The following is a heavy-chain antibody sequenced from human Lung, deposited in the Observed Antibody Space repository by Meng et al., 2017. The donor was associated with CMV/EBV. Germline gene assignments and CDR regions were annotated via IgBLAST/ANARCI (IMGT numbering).Heavy chain of an antibody. D-gene: IGHD5-18*01. V-gene: IGHV5-51*01. Sequence: KVSCNASGYKFTNYWIGWVRQKPGKGLEWMALFNPGDSETRYSPSFQGQFTISVDRFRSTTFLQWRSLRASDTAMYYCARLVQSAKVLDFWGQGTLVTVSS. CDR3: ARLVQSAKVLDF. CDR2: FNPGDSET. J-gene: IGHJ4*02. CDR1: GYKFTNYW.